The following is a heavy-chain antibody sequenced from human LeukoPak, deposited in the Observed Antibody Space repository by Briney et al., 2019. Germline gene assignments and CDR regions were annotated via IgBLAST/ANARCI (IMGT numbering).Heavy chain of an antibody. CDR2: FSSSRSYT. Sequence: GGSLRLSCAASGFTFSDYYMSWIRQAPGQGLDCFSYFSSSRSYTNYADSVKGRFTISRDNAQNSLNLQMNSLRAEDTAVYYCARPYSSGWYGGFDLWGRGTLATASS. D-gene: IGHD6-19*01. CDR1: GFTFSDYY. V-gene: IGHV3-11*03. J-gene: IGHJ2*01. CDR3: ARPYSSGWYGGFDL.